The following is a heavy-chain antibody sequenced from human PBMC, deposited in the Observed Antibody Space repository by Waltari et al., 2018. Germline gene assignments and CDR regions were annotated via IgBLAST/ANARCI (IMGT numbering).Heavy chain of an antibody. D-gene: IGHD2-15*01. CDR3: ARTKEDCSGGSCYFHDY. J-gene: IGHJ4*02. Sequence: WIRQPPGKGLEWIGSIYYSGSTYYNPSLKSRVTISVDTSKNQFSLKLSSVTAADTAVYYCARTKEDCSGGSCYFHDYWGQGTLVTVSS. CDR2: IYYSGST. V-gene: IGHV4-39*07.